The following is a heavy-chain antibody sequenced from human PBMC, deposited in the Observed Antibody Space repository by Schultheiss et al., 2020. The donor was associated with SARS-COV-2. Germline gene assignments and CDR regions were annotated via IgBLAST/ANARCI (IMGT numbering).Heavy chain of an antibody. D-gene: IGHD2-2*01. CDR2: IYYSGST. Sequence: SETLSLTCAVSGGSISPYYWSWIRQTPGKGLEWIGYIYYSGSTYYNPSLKSRVTISVDTSKNQFSLKLSSVTAADTAVYYCARGPARGAYYYYYYMDVWGQGTTVTVSS. CDR1: GGSISPYY. J-gene: IGHJ6*03. V-gene: IGHV4-59*12. CDR3: ARGPARGAYYYYYYMDV.